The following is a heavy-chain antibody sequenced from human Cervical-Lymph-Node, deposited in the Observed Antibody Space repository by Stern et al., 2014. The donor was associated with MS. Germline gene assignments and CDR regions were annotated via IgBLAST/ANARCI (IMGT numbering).Heavy chain of an antibody. CDR1: GFSLSTNVVA. CDR3: THVIVTYYRFDY. Sequence: QVTLKESGPTLVKPTQTLTLTCTFSGFSLSTNVVAVGRLRQPPGKAPEWLALIYWDDDKRYSPSLKSRLTIAKDTSKNQVVLTMTNMDPVDTATYYCTHVIVTYYRFDYWGQGTLVTVSS. D-gene: IGHD3-22*01. CDR2: IYWDDDK. V-gene: IGHV2-5*02. J-gene: IGHJ4*02.